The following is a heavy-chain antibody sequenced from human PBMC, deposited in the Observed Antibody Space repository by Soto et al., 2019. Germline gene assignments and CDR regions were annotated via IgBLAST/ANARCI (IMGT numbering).Heavy chain of an antibody. Sequence: GGSLRLSCAASGFTFSSYGMHWVRQAPGKGLDWVAVIWYDGSNKYYVDSVKGRFTISRDNSKNTLFLQMNSLRVEDTAVYYCARAQGVAARVAYYYYGVDVWGQGTTVTVSS. CDR2: IWYDGSNK. J-gene: IGHJ6*02. CDR1: GFTFSSYG. CDR3: ARAQGVAARVAYYYYGVDV. V-gene: IGHV3-33*01. D-gene: IGHD6-6*01.